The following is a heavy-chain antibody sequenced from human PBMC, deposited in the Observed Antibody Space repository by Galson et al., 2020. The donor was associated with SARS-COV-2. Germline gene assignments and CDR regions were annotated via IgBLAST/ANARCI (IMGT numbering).Heavy chain of an antibody. Sequence: GGSLRLSCAASGFTFSSYAMHWVRQAPGKGLEWVAVISYDGSNKYYADYVKGRFTISRDNSKNTLYLQMNSLRAEDTAVYYCARDRLYIQDSVLMVYAITRGNWFDPWGQGTLVTVSS. J-gene: IGHJ5*02. D-gene: IGHD2-8*01. CDR2: ISYDGSNK. CDR1: GFTFSSYA. V-gene: IGHV3-30*04. CDR3: ARDRLYIQDSVLMVYAITRGNWFDP.